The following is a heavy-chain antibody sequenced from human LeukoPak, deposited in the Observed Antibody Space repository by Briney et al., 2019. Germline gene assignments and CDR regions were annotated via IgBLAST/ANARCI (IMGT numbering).Heavy chain of an antibody. D-gene: IGHD3-16*01. Sequence: PSETLSLTCTVSGGSLSSSSYYWGWIRQPPGKGLEWIGSIYYSGSTYYNPSLKSRVTISVDTSKNQFSRKLSSVTAADTAVYYCARDPWGVVDYWGQGTLVTVSS. CDR1: GGSLSSSSYY. CDR2: IYYSGST. V-gene: IGHV4-39*07. CDR3: ARDPWGVVDY. J-gene: IGHJ4*02.